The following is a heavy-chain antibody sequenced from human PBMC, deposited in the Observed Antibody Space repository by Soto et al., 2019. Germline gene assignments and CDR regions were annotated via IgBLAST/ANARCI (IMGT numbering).Heavy chain of an antibody. CDR2: LSGSGGST. CDR1: GFTFDSYA. V-gene: IGHV3-23*01. D-gene: IGHD6-19*01. CDR3: AREYGQWLVYYYYYMDV. J-gene: IGHJ6*03. Sequence: EVHLLESGGGWVQPGESLRLSCAASGFTFDSYAMIWVRQAPGEGVEWVSALSGSGGSTYYTDSVKGRFTISRDNSKNTLYLQMNSLRAEDTAVYYCAREYGQWLVYYYYYMDVWGKGTTVTVSS.